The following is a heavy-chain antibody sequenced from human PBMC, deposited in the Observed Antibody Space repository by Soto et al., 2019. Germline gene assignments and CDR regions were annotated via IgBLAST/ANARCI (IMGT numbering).Heavy chain of an antibody. CDR1: GYTFSSDG. J-gene: IGHJ6*02. CDR3: AREPHLITYYYYGMDV. V-gene: IGHV1-18*01. CDR2: ISASNGNT. Sequence: QAQLVQSGAEVRKPGASVKVSCKASGYTFSSDGISWVRQAPGQGLEWMAWISASNGNTRYAQNFQGRVTLTTEKSTSTAYMELPSLRSDDTAVYYCAREPHLITYYYYGMDVWGQGTTVTVSS.